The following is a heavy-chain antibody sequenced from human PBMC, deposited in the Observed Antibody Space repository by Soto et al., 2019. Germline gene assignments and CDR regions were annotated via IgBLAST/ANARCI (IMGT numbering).Heavy chain of an antibody. Sequence: ASVKVSCKASGYTFTGYYMHWVRQAPGQGLEWMGWINPNSGGTNYAQKFQGWVTMTRDTSISTAYMELSRLRSDDTAVYYCARDVGDIVATTYFDYWGQGTLVTVSS. CDR3: ARDVGDIVATTYFDY. CDR2: INPNSGGT. J-gene: IGHJ4*02. V-gene: IGHV1-2*04. CDR1: GYTFTGYY. D-gene: IGHD5-12*01.